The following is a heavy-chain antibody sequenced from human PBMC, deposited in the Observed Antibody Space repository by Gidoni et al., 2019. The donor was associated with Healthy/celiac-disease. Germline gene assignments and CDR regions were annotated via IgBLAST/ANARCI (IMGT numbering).Heavy chain of an antibody. D-gene: IGHD3-3*01. CDR3: ARSRYYDFWSGYLDAFDI. CDR1: GGSISSSNW. Sequence: QVQLQESGPGLVKPSGTLSLTCAVSGGSISSSNWWSWVRQPPGKGLEWIGEIYHSRSTNYNPSIKSRVTISVDKSKNQFTLKLSSVTAADTAVYYCARSRYYDFWSGYLDAFDIWGQGTMVTVSS. V-gene: IGHV4-4*02. J-gene: IGHJ3*02. CDR2: IYHSRST.